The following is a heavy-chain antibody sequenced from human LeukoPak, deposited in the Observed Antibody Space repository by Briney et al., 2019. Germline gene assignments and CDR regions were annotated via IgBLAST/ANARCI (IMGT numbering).Heavy chain of an antibody. V-gene: IGHV3-33*08. Sequence: TGGSLRLSCVVSGFTFSHYWMNWVRQAPGKGLEWVAVIWYDGSNKYYADSVKGRFTISRDNSKNTLYLQMNSLRAEDTAVYYCARGPPGYYGMDVWGQGTTVTVSS. J-gene: IGHJ6*02. CDR3: ARGPPGYYGMDV. CDR2: IWYDGSNK. CDR1: GFTFSHYW.